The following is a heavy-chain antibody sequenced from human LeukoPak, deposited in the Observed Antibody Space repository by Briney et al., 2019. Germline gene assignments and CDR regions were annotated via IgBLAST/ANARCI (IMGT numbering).Heavy chain of an antibody. D-gene: IGHD6-19*01. J-gene: IGHJ4*02. Sequence: GGSLRLSCAASGFTVSSNYMSWVRQAPGKGLEWVSVIYSDGSTYYADSVKGRFTISRDNSKNTLYLQMNSPRAEDTAVYYCAKDRSDNSSWYLGDYWGQGTLVTVSS. CDR3: AKDRSDNSSWYLGDY. CDR1: GFTVSSNY. CDR2: IYSDGST. V-gene: IGHV3-53*01.